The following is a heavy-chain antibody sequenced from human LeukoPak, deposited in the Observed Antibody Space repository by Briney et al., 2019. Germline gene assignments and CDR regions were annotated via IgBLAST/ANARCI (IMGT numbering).Heavy chain of an antibody. Sequence: GGSLRLFCAASGFTFSSYSMNWVRQAPGKGLEWVSSISSSSSYIYYADSVKGRFTISRDNAKNSLYLQMNSLRAEDTAVYYCASNYYDSSGYRFYWGQGTLVTVSS. CDR3: ASNYYDSSGYRFY. CDR2: ISSSSSYI. D-gene: IGHD3-22*01. J-gene: IGHJ4*02. CDR1: GFTFSSYS. V-gene: IGHV3-21*01.